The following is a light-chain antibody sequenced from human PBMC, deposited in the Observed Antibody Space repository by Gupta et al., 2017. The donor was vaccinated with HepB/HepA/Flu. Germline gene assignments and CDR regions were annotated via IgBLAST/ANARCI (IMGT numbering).Light chain of an antibody. Sequence: DIVMTQSPDSLAVSLGERATINCKSSQSVLYSSNNKNYLAWYQQKPGQPPKLLIYWASTRESGVTDRFSGSGSGTEFTLTISSLQAEDVAVYYCQQEDSTPYTFGQGTKLEIK. CDR1: QSVLYSSNNKNY. V-gene: IGKV4-1*01. J-gene: IGKJ2*01. CDR2: WAS. CDR3: QQEDSTPYT.